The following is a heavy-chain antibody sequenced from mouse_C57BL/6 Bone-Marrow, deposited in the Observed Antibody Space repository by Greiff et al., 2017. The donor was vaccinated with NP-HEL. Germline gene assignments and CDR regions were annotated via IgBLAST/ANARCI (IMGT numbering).Heavy chain of an antibody. CDR3: ARKAYHSHFDY. J-gene: IGHJ2*01. D-gene: IGHD2-12*01. V-gene: IGHV1-82*01. CDR2: IYPGDGDT. Sequence: QVQLQQSGPELVKPGASVKISCKASGYAFSSSWMNWVKQRPGKGLEWIGRIYPGDGDTNYNGKFKGKATLTADKSSSTAYMQLSSLTSEDSAVYFCARKAYHSHFDYWGQGTTLTVSS. CDR1: GYAFSSSW.